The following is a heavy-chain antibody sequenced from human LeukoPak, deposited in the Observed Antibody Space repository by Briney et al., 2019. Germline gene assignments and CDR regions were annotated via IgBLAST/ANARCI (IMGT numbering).Heavy chain of an antibody. CDR2: IYYSGST. CDR1: GGSISSGDYY. Sequence: KPSETLSLTCTVSGGSISSGDYYWSWIRQPPGKGLEWIGYIYYSGSTYYNPSLKSRVTISVDTSKNQFSLKLSSVTAADTAVYYCGRVGDDSSGYYFPCYFDYWGQGTLVTVSS. CDR3: GRVGDDSSGYYFPCYFDY. J-gene: IGHJ4*02. V-gene: IGHV4-30-4*01. D-gene: IGHD3-22*01.